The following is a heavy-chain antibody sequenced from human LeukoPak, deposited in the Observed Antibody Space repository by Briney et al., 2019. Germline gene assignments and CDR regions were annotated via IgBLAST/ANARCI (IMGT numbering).Heavy chain of an antibody. Sequence: ASVKVSCKASGYTFTSYDISWVRQAPGQGLEWMGRIIPILGIANYAQKFQGRVTITADKSTSTAYMELSSLRSEDTAVYYCAYGSGSYYNGGFDFDYWGQGTLVTVSS. D-gene: IGHD3-10*01. J-gene: IGHJ4*02. CDR1: GYTFTSYD. CDR2: IIPILGIA. CDR3: AYGSGSYYNGGFDFDY. V-gene: IGHV1-69*04.